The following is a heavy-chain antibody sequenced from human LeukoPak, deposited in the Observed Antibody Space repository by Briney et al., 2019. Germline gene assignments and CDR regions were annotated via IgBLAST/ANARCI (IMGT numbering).Heavy chain of an antibody. V-gene: IGHV4-4*07. Sequence: SETLSLTCTVSSDSVSRYYWSWIRQPAGRGLEWIGRIHASGNTNYNPSLKSRVTRSVDTSKIQFSLKLSSVTAADTAVYYCARLALQEVGATQTYYLDYWGQGTLVTVSS. J-gene: IGHJ4*02. CDR2: IHASGNT. D-gene: IGHD1-26*01. CDR1: SDSVSRYY. CDR3: ARLALQEVGATQTYYLDY.